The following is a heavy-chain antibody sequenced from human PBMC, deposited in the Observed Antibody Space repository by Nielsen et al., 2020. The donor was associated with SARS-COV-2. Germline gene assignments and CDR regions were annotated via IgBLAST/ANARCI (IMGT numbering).Heavy chain of an antibody. V-gene: IGHV3-23*01. CDR2: ISGSGGST. D-gene: IGHD6-13*01. J-gene: IGHJ4*02. CDR1: GFTFNSYA. Sequence: GESLKISCVASGFTFNSYAMSWVRQAPGKGLEWVSAISGSGGSTYYADSVKGRFTISRDNSKNTLYLQMNSLRAEDTAAYYCAKGSQFSSSWYDYWGQGTLVTVSS. CDR3: AKGSQFSSSWYDY.